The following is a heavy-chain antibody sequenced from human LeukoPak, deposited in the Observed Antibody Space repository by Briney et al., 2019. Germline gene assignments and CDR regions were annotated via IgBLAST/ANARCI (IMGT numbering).Heavy chain of an antibody. CDR1: GFTFSIYS. CDR3: ARAHPGDYSDFQFDY. CDR2: ISAASWGI. Sequence: PGGSLRLSCAASGFTFSIYSMTWVRQAPGKGLEWISHISAASWGIKYADSVKGRFTTSRDNAKNSVFLQMNSLRAEDTAVYYCARAHPGDYSDFQFDYWGQGTLVTVSS. V-gene: IGHV3-48*01. D-gene: IGHD4-11*01. J-gene: IGHJ4*02.